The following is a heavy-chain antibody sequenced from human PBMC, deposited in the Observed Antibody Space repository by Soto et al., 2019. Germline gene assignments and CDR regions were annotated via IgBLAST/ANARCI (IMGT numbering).Heavy chain of an antibody. Sequence: LSLTCTVSGGSISSHYWSWVRQAPGKGLEWIGHIYYRGSTNYNPSLRSRSTISVDTSKNQFSLKLNSVTTADAAVYYCARDGREASGMDVWGQGTKVTVSS. CDR3: ARDGREASGMDV. CDR1: GGSISSHY. D-gene: IGHD1-26*01. V-gene: IGHV4-59*11. CDR2: IYYRGST. J-gene: IGHJ6*02.